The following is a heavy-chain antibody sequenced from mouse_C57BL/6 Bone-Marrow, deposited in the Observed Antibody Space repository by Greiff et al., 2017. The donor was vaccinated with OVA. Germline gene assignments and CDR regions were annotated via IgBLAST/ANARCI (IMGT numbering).Heavy chain of an antibody. CDR1: GFSLTSYG. Sequence: VQLQESGPGLVAPSQSLSITCTVSGFSLTSYGVHWVRQPPGKGLEWLVVIWSDGSTTYNSALKSRLSISKDNSKSQVFLKMNSLQTDDTAMYYCARHAPYGSSHWYFDVWGTGTTVTVSS. D-gene: IGHD1-1*01. J-gene: IGHJ1*03. CDR2: IWSDGST. CDR3: ARHAPYGSSHWYFDV. V-gene: IGHV2-6-1*01.